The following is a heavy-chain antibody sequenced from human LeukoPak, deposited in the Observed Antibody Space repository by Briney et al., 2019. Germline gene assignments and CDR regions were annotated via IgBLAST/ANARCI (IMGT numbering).Heavy chain of an antibody. D-gene: IGHD3-10*01. CDR2: INHSGST. CDR3: ARRRAGITMVRGVIFPANWFDP. J-gene: IGHJ5*02. CDR1: GGSFSGYY. V-gene: IGHV4-34*01. Sequence: SETLSLTCAVYGGSFSGYYWSWIRQPPGKGLEWIGEINHSGSTYYNPSLKSRVTISVDTSKNQFSLKLSSVTAADTAVYYCARRRAGITMVRGVIFPANWFDPWGQGTLVTVSS.